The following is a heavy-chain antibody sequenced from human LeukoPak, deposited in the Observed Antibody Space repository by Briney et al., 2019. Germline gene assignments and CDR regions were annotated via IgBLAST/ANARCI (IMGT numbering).Heavy chain of an antibody. D-gene: IGHD1-1*01. V-gene: IGHV5-51*01. CDR2: IYPGDSDT. CDR3: ARWKGGDNWFDP. J-gene: IGHJ5*02. CDR1: GYSFNTYW. Sequence: HGESLKISCEGSGYSFNTYWIGWVRQMSGKGLEWMGIIYPGDSDTRYSPSFQGQVTISADKSISTAYLQWSSLKASDTAMYYCARWKGGDNWFDPWGQGTLVTVSS.